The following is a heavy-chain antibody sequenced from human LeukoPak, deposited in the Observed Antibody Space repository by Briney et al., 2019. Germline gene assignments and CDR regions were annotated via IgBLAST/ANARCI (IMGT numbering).Heavy chain of an antibody. J-gene: IGHJ4*02. CDR3: VRDDYDFWSGYQRYFEF. V-gene: IGHV3-7*01. Sequence: GGSLRLSCAASGFTFSSYRMNWVRQAPGKGLEWVANINQDGSEKYYVDSVEGRFTISRDSVKNSLYLQMTSVRADDTAMYYCVRDDYDFWSGYQRYFEFWGQGTLVTVSS. CDR1: GFTFSSYR. D-gene: IGHD3-3*01. CDR2: INQDGSEK.